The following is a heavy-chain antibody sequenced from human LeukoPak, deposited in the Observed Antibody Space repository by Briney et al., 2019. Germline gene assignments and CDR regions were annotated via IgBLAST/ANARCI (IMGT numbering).Heavy chain of an antibody. D-gene: IGHD5-12*01. CDR1: GGSISSSSYY. CDR2: IYYSGIT. Sequence: PSETLSLTCTVSGGSISSSSYYWGWIRQPPGKGLEWIGSIYYSGITYYNSSLKSRVTISVDTSMNQFSLKLSSVTAADTAVSYCARDRYSGYDYSGDRWFGPWGQGTLVTVSS. J-gene: IGHJ5*02. V-gene: IGHV4-39*07. CDR3: ARDRYSGYDYSGDRWFGP.